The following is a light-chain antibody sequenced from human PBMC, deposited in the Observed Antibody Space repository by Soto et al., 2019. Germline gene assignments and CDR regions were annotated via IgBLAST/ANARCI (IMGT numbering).Light chain of an antibody. V-gene: IGLV2-14*01. CDR1: SSDVGGYNY. Sequence: QSALTQPASVSGSPGQSITISCAGTSSDVGGYNYVTWYQQHPDNAPKLMIYDVSNRPSGVPNRFSGSKSGNTASLTISGLQAEDEADYYCSSYRSSNTVVFGGGTKLTVL. CDR3: SSYRSSNTVV. J-gene: IGLJ2*01. CDR2: DVS.